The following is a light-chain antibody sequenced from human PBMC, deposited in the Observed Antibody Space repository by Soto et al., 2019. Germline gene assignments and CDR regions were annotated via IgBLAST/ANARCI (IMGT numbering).Light chain of an antibody. Sequence: EIVLTQSPDTLSLSPGERATLSCRASQSVSSYLAWYQQKPGQAPRLLIYDASNRATGIPARFSGSGSGTDFSLTISSLEPEDFAVYYCQQYITSPYTFGHGTRLEIK. V-gene: IGKV3-11*01. CDR3: QQYITSPYT. CDR2: DAS. CDR1: QSVSSY. J-gene: IGKJ5*01.